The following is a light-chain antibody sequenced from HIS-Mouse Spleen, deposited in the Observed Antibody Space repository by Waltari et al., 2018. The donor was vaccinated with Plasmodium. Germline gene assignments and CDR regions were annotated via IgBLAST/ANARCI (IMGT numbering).Light chain of an antibody. CDR1: QSVSSY. CDR2: VAS. Sequence: EIVLTQSPATLSLSPGERATPSCRASQSVSSYLAWYQQKPGQAPRLLIYVASNRATGIPARFSGSGSGTDFTLTISSLEPEDFAVYYCQQRSNWPPLTFGGGTKVEIK. CDR3: QQRSNWPPLT. J-gene: IGKJ4*01. V-gene: IGKV3-11*01.